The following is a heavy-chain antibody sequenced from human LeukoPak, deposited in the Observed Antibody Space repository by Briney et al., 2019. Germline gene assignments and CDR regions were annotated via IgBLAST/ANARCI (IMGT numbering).Heavy chain of an antibody. CDR2: INHSGST. J-gene: IGHJ6*02. CDR1: GGSFSGYY. CDR3: ARVVLMVYAIHYGMDV. V-gene: IGHV4-34*01. D-gene: IGHD2-8*01. Sequence: PSETLSLTCAVYGGSFSGYYWSWIRQPPGKGLEWIGEINHSGSTNYNPSLKSRVTISVDTSKNQFSLKLSSVTAADTAVYYCARVVLMVYAIHYGMDVWGQGTTVTVSS.